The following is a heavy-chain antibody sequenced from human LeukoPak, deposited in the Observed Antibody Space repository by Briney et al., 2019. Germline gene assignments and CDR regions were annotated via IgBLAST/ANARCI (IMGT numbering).Heavy chain of an antibody. J-gene: IGHJ4*02. V-gene: IGHV4-4*07. D-gene: IGHD3-10*01. CDR3: ARRGLLTYYYGSGSYYGFDY. CDR2: IYTSGNT. CDR1: GGSISSYY. Sequence: SETLSLTCTVSGGSISSYYWSWIRQPAGKGLEWIGRIYTSGNTNYNPSLKSRVTISLDTSKNQFSLKLSSVTAADTAVYYCARRGLLTYYYGSGSYYGFDYWGQGTLVTVSS.